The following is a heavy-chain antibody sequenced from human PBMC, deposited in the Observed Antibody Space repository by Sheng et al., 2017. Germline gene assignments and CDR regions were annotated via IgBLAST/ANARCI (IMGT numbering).Heavy chain of an antibody. CDR2: IGGSGGST. D-gene: IGHD1-26*01. J-gene: IGHJ4*02. Sequence: EVQLLESGGGLVQPGGSLRVSCAAVGFTLSSYAMTWVRQAPGKGLEWVSTIGGSGGSTTYADSVKGRFTISRDNSKNTLYMQMNSLRADDTAVYYCAKILGATRFDYWGQGTLLTVSS. CDR3: AKILGATRFDY. CDR1: GFTLSSYA. V-gene: IGHV3-23*01.